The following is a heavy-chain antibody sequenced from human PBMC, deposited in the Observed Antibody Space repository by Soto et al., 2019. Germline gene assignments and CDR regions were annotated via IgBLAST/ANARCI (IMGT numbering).Heavy chain of an antibody. CDR1: GGSFSGYY. J-gene: IGHJ4*02. CDR3: ARVGVVVPAAMAPHFDY. CDR2: INHSGST. Sequence: SETLSLTCAVYGGSFSGYYWSWIRQPPGKGLEWIGEINHSGSTNYNPSLKSRVTISVDTSKNQFSLKLSSLTAADTAVYYCARVGVVVPAAMAPHFDYWGQGTLVTVSS. V-gene: IGHV4-34*01. D-gene: IGHD2-2*01.